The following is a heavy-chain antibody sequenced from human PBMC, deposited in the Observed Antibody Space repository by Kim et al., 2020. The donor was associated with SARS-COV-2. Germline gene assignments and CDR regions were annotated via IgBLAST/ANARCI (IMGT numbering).Heavy chain of an antibody. D-gene: IGHD4-17*01. V-gene: IGHV3-7*01. CDR3: ATDTNYGDY. Sequence: GGSLRLSCAISGFNFSAYWMTWVRQAPGKGLEWVANIMQDGSEKYYVDSVKGRFTISRDNAKNSLFLQMNSLRAADTAVYYCATDTNYGDYWGQGTLVTVSS. J-gene: IGHJ4*02. CDR2: IMQDGSEK. CDR1: GFNFSAYW.